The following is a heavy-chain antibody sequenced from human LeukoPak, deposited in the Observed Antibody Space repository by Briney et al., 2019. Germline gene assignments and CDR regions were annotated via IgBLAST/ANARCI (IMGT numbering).Heavy chain of an antibody. CDR3: ARGIAAAGYHAFDI. CDR1: GFSFSWYW. Sequence: GGALRLSCAASGFSFSWYWMTWVRQAPGKGLEWVANIKQDGSEKYYVDSVKGRFTISRDNAKNSLYLQMNSLRAEDTAVYYCARGIAAAGYHAFDIWGQGTMVTVSS. CDR2: IKQDGSEK. D-gene: IGHD6-13*01. J-gene: IGHJ3*02. V-gene: IGHV3-7*04.